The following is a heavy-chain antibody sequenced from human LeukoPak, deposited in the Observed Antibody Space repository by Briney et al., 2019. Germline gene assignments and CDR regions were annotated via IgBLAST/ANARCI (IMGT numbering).Heavy chain of an antibody. J-gene: IGHJ6*02. CDR1: GFTFSSYA. Sequence: GGSLRLSCAASGFTFSSYAMSWVRQAPGKGLEWVSAISCSGGSTYYAGSVKGRFTISRDNSKNTLYLQMNSLRAEDTAVYYCAKGGAYDDYYYYGMDVWGQGTTVTVSS. CDR2: ISCSGGST. CDR3: AKGGAYDDYYYYGMDV. V-gene: IGHV3-23*01. D-gene: IGHD1-1*01.